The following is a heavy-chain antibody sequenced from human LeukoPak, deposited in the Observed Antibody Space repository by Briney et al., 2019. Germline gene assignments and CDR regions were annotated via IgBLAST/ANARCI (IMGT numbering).Heavy chain of an antibody. CDR1: GGSISSYY. Sequence: SETLSLTCTVSGGSISSYYWSWIRQPPGKGLEWIGYIYYSGSTNYNPSLKSRVTMSVDTSKNQFSLKLSSVTAADTAAYYCASQREGIAVAGTFVSIDYWGQGTLVTVSS. D-gene: IGHD6-19*01. CDR3: ASQREGIAVAGTFVSIDY. CDR2: IYYSGST. V-gene: IGHV4-59*12. J-gene: IGHJ4*02.